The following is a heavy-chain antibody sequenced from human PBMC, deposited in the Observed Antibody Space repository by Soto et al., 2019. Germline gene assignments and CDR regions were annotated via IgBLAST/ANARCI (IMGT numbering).Heavy chain of an antibody. CDR3: AIQGQNTVGATVFDY. D-gene: IGHD1-26*01. CDR2: IYYSGSN. Sequence: SETLSLTCTVSGGSISSGGYYWSWIRQHPGKGLEWIGYIYYSGSNYYNPSLKSRVTISVDTSKNQFSLKLSSVTAADTAVYYCAIQGQNTVGATVFDYWGQGTLVTVSS. J-gene: IGHJ4*02. V-gene: IGHV4-31*03. CDR1: GGSISSGGYY.